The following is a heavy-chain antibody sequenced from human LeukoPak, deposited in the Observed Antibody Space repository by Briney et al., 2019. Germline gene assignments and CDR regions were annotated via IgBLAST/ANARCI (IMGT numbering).Heavy chain of an antibody. J-gene: IGHJ4*02. V-gene: IGHV4-59*01. CDR1: GGSISGYY. CDR3: ARGRGEQWLVKNFDY. CDR2: IYYSGST. D-gene: IGHD6-19*01. Sequence: PSETLCLTCTVSGGSISGYYWSWNRQPPGKGLEWIGYIYYSGSTNYNPSLKSRVTISVDKSKNQFSLKLSSVTAADTAVYYCARGRGEQWLVKNFDYWGQGTLVTVSS.